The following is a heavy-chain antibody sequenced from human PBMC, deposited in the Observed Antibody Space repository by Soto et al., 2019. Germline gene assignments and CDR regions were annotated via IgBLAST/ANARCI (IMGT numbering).Heavy chain of an antibody. J-gene: IGHJ4*02. CDR2: IWYDGSNK. Sequence: QVQLVESGGGVVQPGRSLRLSCAASGFTFSSYGMHWVRQAPGKGLEWMAIIWYDGSNKYYADSVKGRFTISRDNSKNTLYLQMNSLRVEDTAMYYCANAVTTSLFDYWGQGTLVTVSS. D-gene: IGHD4-17*01. CDR3: ANAVTTSLFDY. CDR1: GFTFSSYG. V-gene: IGHV3-33*06.